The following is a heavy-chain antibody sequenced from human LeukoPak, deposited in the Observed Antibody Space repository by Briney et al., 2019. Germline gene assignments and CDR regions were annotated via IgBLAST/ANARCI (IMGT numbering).Heavy chain of an antibody. J-gene: IGHJ5*02. D-gene: IGHD6-25*01. CDR3: ARDNRDSSALTNRFDP. Sequence: ASVKVSCKASGYTVTSYYMHWVRQAPGQGLEWMGGIIPIFCTANYAQKFQGRVTITADKSTSTAYMERRSLRSEDTAVYYCARDNRDSSALTNRFDPWGQGTLVTVSS. V-gene: IGHV1-69*06. CDR1: GYTVTSYY. CDR2: IIPIFCTA.